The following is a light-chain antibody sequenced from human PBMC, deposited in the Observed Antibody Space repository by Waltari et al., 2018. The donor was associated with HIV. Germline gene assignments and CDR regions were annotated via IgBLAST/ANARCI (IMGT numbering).Light chain of an antibody. CDR2: DVN. CDR1: GSDIGYFNY. J-gene: IGLJ2*01. Sequence: QSPLTQPPSASGSPGQSVTVPRTGTGSDIGYFNYLSWYQQHPGKAPKLLIYDVNKRPSGVPDRFSASKSGATASLTVSGLLAEDEADYYCAAYAGNNIVIFGGGTKVTV. CDR3: AAYAGNNIVI. V-gene: IGLV2-8*01.